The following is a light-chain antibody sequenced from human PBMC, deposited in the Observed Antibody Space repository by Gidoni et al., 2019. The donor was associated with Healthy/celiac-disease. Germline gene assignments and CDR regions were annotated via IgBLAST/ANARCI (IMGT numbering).Light chain of an antibody. CDR2: QDS. V-gene: IGLV3-1*01. Sequence: SYELTQPPSVSVSPGQTASITRSGEKVGEKYACWYQQKPGHYPVLVIYQDSKRPSGIPERFPGSNSGNTATLTISGTQAMDEADYYCQAWDSSTAVVFGGGTKLTVL. CDR3: QAWDSSTAVV. J-gene: IGLJ2*01. CDR1: KVGEKY.